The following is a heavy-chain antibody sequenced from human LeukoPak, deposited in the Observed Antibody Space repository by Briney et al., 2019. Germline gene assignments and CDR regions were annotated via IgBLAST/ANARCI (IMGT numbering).Heavy chain of an antibody. V-gene: IGHV4-31*03. CDR1: GGSIRSGTYY. CDR2: IYDTGST. Sequence: SETLSLTCTVSGGSIRSGTYYWTWVRQHPGKGLEWLGYIYDTGSTYFNPSLKSRVSFSVDTSKHQVSLRVRSVTAADTAVYYCARSDSYYFGSGHAFDLWGQGMMVTVSS. D-gene: IGHD3-10*01. CDR3: ARSDSYYFGSGHAFDL. J-gene: IGHJ3*01.